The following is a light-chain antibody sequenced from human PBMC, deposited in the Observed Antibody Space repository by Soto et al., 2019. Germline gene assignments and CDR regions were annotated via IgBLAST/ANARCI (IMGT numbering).Light chain of an antibody. Sequence: EIVMTQSPATLSVSPGERATLSCRASQSVSIKLAWYQQKLGQAPRLLIYDTSTRATGIPARFSGSGSGTEFTLPISSLQSEDFAVYYCQQYNNWPPITFGQGTRLEIK. CDR3: QQYNNWPPIT. J-gene: IGKJ5*01. V-gene: IGKV3-15*01. CDR2: DTS. CDR1: QSVSIK.